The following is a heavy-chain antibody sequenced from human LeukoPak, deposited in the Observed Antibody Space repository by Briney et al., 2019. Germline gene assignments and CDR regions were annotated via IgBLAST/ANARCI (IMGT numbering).Heavy chain of an antibody. Sequence: AASVKVSCKASGGTFSSYAISWVRQAPGQGLEWMGRIIPILGIANYAQKFQGRVTITADKSTSTAYMELSSLRSEDTAVYYCARSEVDAPRVVVGAIIAWGQGTLVTVSS. J-gene: IGHJ5*02. CDR1: GGTFSSYA. CDR3: ARSEVDAPRVVVGAIIA. CDR2: IIPILGIA. V-gene: IGHV1-69*04. D-gene: IGHD1-26*01.